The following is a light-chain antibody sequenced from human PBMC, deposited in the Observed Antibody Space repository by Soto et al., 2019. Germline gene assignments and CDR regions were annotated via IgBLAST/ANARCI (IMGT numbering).Light chain of an antibody. CDR2: YAS. CDR3: QHYSNWPPT. V-gene: IGKV3-15*01. CDR1: ESVQRN. Sequence: EVVMTQSPATLSVSPGERVTLSCRASESVQRNLAWYHQKPGQGPSLLIYYASTRATGVPDRFTGSGSGTEFTLTISSLQSEDFGVYHCQHYSNWPPTFGPGTKVEIK. J-gene: IGKJ3*01.